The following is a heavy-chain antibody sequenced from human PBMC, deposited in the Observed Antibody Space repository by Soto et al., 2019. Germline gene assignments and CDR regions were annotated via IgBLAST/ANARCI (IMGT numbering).Heavy chain of an antibody. Sequence: PSETLSLTCTVSGGHLSNYYWSWIRQPPGKGLEWIGYIFYSGGTNYNPSLKSRVTISVDTSKNQFSLKVSSVTAADTAVYYCARDSPRGYSDYFDYWGQGTLVTVSS. V-gene: IGHV4-59*01. J-gene: IGHJ4*02. D-gene: IGHD5-18*01. CDR3: ARDSPRGYSDYFDY. CDR2: IFYSGGT. CDR1: GGHLSNYY.